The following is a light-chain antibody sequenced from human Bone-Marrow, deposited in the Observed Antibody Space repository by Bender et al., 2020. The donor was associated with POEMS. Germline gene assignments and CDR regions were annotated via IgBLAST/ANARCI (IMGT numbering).Light chain of an antibody. CDR3: AAWEDSLNAWV. CDR1: SSNIGTNP. Sequence: SVLTQPPSASATPGQRVTISCSGSSSNIGTNPVNWYQQLPGTAPKLLIYINNQRPSGVPDRFSGSKSGTSASLAISGLQSEDEADYYCAAWEDSLNAWVFGGGTKLTVL. J-gene: IGLJ3*02. V-gene: IGLV1-44*01. CDR2: INN.